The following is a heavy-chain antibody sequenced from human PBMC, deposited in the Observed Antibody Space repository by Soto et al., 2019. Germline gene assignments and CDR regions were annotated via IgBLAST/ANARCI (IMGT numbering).Heavy chain of an antibody. J-gene: IGHJ4*02. D-gene: IGHD3-3*01. CDR1: GYRFTNYW. Sequence: GESLKISCKGSGYRFTNYWIGWVRQMPGKGLEWMGTIYPGDSDTRYSPSFQGQVSISADKSISTAYLQWSSLKASDTAMYYCARLGVNYDFWSGYPLDYWGQGTLVTVS. CDR2: IYPGDSDT. CDR3: ARLGVNYDFWSGYPLDY. V-gene: IGHV5-51*01.